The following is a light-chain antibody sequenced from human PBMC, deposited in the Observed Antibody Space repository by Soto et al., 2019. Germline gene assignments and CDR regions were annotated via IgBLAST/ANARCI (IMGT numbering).Light chain of an antibody. CDR3: QQYGSSPPVT. V-gene: IGKV3-20*01. CDR2: GAS. Sequence: EIVLTQSPGTLYLSPGERATLSCRASQSVSSSYLAWYQQKPGQAPRLLIYGASSRATGIPDRFSGSGSGTDFTLTISRLEPQDFVVYYCQQYGSSPPVTFGQGTKLEIK. J-gene: IGKJ2*01. CDR1: QSVSSSY.